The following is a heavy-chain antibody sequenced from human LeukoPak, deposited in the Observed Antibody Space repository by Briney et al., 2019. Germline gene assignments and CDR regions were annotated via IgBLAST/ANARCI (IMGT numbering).Heavy chain of an antibody. CDR3: AKDLYRDSSGYYYG. CDR1: GFTFDDYA. D-gene: IGHD3-22*01. CDR2: ISWNSGSI. V-gene: IGHV3-9*01. Sequence: SLRLSCAASGFTFDDYAMHWVRQAPGKGLEWVSGISWNSGSIGCADSVKGRFTISRDNAKNSLYLQMNSLRAEDTALYYCAKDLYRDSSGYYYGWGQGTLVTVSS. J-gene: IGHJ4*02.